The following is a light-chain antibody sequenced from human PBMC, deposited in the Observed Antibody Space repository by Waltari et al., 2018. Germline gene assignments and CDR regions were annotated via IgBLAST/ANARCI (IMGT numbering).Light chain of an antibody. J-gene: IGKJ1*01. Sequence: DIVMTQSPESLAVSLRERSTINCKSSQSYLDTSNNRNYLAWYQHKPGQPPSLLFYWASIREFGVPDRFRGSGSGADFTLTISSLQPDDFATYYCQQYNTYSWTFGQGTKVEIK. CDR3: QQYNTYSWT. CDR2: WAS. V-gene: IGKV4-1*01. CDR1: QSYLDTSNNRNY.